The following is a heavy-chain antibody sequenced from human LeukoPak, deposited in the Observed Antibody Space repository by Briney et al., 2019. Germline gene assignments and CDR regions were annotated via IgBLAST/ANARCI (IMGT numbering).Heavy chain of an antibody. J-gene: IGHJ5*02. D-gene: IGHD4-17*01. CDR2: IYTSGST. Sequence: SETLSLTCTVSGGSISSGSYYWSWIRQPAGKGLEWIGRIYTSGSTYYNPSLKSRVTISVDTSKNQFSLKLSSVTAADTAVYYCARDGSFYGLESWFDPWGQGTLVTVSS. CDR3: ARDGSFYGLESWFDP. V-gene: IGHV4-61*02. CDR1: GGSISSGSYY.